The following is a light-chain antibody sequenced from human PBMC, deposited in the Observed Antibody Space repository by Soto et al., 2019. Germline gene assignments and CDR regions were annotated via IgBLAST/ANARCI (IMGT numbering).Light chain of an antibody. CDR1: SGDVGGYNF. V-gene: IGLV2-8*01. J-gene: IGLJ1*01. Sequence: QSALTQTPSASGSLGQSVTISCTGTSGDVGGYNFVSWYQQHPGKAPKLLIYEVIKRPSGVPDRFSGSKFGNTASLTVSGLQPEDEADYFCSSYAGSRIFVLGTGTKSPS. CDR2: EVI. CDR3: SSYAGSRIFV.